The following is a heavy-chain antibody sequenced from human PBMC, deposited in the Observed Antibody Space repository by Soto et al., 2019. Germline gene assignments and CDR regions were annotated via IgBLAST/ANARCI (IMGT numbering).Heavy chain of an antibody. Sequence: PGGSLRLSCVASGFTFSDYYMSWIRQAPGKGLEWVSYISSSGSTIYYADSVKGRFTISRDNAKNPLYLQMNSLRAEDTAVYYCARRRSLGGRAFDIWGQGTMVTVSS. CDR1: GFTFSDYY. J-gene: IGHJ3*02. V-gene: IGHV3-11*01. CDR3: ARRRSLGGRAFDI. D-gene: IGHD3-16*01. CDR2: ISSSGSTI.